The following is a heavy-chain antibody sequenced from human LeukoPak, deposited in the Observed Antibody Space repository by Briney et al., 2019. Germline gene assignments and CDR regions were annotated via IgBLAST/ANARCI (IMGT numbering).Heavy chain of an antibody. J-gene: IGHJ3*02. D-gene: IGHD4-17*01. CDR3: ARDLGHYGDYVGAFDI. CDR1: GGSISSSSYY. Sequence: SETLSLTCTVSGGSISSSSYYWGWIRQPPGEGLEWIGSIYYSGSTYYNPSLKSRVTISVDTSKNQFSLKLSSVTAADTAVYYCARDLGHYGDYVGAFDIWGQGTMVTVSS. V-gene: IGHV4-39*07. CDR2: IYYSGST.